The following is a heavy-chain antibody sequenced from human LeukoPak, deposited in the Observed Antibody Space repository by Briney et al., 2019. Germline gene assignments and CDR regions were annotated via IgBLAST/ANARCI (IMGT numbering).Heavy chain of an antibody. CDR1: GFTFSSYA. CDR3: ARDRLAGSGWLYPLHYYYGMDV. J-gene: IGHJ6*02. D-gene: IGHD6-19*01. Sequence: GGSLRLSCAASGFTFSSYAMHWVRQAPGKGLEWVAVISYDGSNKYYADSVKGRFTISRDNSKNTLYLQMNSLRAEDTAVYYCARDRLAGSGWLYPLHYYYGMDVWGQGTTVTVSS. CDR2: ISYDGSNK. V-gene: IGHV3-30-3*01.